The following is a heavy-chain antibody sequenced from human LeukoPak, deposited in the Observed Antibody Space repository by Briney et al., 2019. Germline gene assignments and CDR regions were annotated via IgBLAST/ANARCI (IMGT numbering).Heavy chain of an antibody. CDR2: IYPRDSEI. D-gene: IGHD3-10*01. J-gene: IGHJ6*02. CDR3: ARLSRITMVRGAMDA. Sequence: GESLKISCKGSGYSFTDYWIAGVPQMPGQGLEWMGLIYPRDSEIRNSPSFQGQVTISADKSINTAYLQWSSLKASDTAMYYCARLSRITMVRGAMDAWGQGTPVSVSS. CDR1: GYSFTDYW. V-gene: IGHV5-51*01.